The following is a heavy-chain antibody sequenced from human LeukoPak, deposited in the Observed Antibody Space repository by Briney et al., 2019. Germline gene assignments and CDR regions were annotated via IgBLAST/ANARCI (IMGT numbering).Heavy chain of an antibody. D-gene: IGHD5-18*01. J-gene: IGHJ4*02. CDR1: GFTFSAYS. CDR3: AKHYFYSYGSLDY. CDR2: ISSSSSTT. Sequence: GGSLRLSCAASGFTFSAYSMNWVRQPPGKGLEWVSYISSSSSTTHYADSVKGRFTISRDNAKNSLYLQMSSLRDEDTAVYFCAKHYFYSYGSLDYWGQGTLVTVSS. V-gene: IGHV3-48*02.